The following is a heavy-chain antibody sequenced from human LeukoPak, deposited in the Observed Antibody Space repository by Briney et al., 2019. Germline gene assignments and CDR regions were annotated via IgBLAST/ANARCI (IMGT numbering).Heavy chain of an antibody. V-gene: IGHV3-21*01. CDR3: AKVPVMTTVVTPFDY. D-gene: IGHD4-23*01. CDR2: ISSSSSYI. CDR1: GFTFSSYS. J-gene: IGHJ4*02. Sequence: GGFLRLSCAASGFTFSSYSMNWVRQAPGKGLEWVSSISSSSSYIYYADSVKGRFTISRDNAKNSLYLQMNSLRAEDTAVYYCAKVPVMTTVVTPFDYWGQGTLVTVSS.